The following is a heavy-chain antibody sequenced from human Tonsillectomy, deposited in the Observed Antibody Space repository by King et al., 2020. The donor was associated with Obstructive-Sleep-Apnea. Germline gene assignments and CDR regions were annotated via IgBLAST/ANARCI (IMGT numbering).Heavy chain of an antibody. J-gene: IGHJ4*02. D-gene: IGHD1-1*01. CDR1: GFTFSDHY. V-gene: IGHV3-72*01. Sequence: VQLVESGGGLVQPGGSLRHSCAASGFTFSDHYMDWVRQAPGKGLEWVGRTRNKANSYTTEYAASVKGRFTISRDDSKNSLYLQMNSLKTEDTAVYYCARGRLQPDSSDYFDYWGQGTLVTVSS. CDR3: ARGRLQPDSSDYFDY. CDR2: TRNKANSYTT.